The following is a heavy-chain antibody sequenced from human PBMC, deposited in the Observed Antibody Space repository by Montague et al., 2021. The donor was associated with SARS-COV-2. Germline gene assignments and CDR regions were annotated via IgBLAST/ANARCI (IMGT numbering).Heavy chain of an antibody. J-gene: IGHJ4*02. V-gene: IGHV3-23*01. CDR1: GFTFSSYA. Sequence: SLRLSCAASGFTFSSYAMSLVRQAPGKGPEWVSAISGSGGSTYFADSVKGRFTISRDNSKNTLYLQMHSLRAEDTAVYYCARYSSSSTTPFDYWGQGTLVTVSS. D-gene: IGHD6-6*01. CDR3: ARYSSSSTTPFDY. CDR2: ISGSGGST.